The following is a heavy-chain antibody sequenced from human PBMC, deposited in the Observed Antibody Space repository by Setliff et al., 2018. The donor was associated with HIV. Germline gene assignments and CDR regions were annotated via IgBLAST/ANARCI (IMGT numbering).Heavy chain of an antibody. J-gene: IGHJ4*02. V-gene: IGHV4-31*03. CDR1: GGSISSGTYY. Sequence: SETLSLTCTVSGGSISSGTYYWSWIRQHPGKGLEWIGYIYYSGSTYYNPSLKSRVTISVGTSKNQFSLKLSSVTAADTAVYYCARGFDYAQRPPLYYFDYWGQGTLVTVSS. D-gene: IGHD2-2*01. CDR3: ARGFDYAQRPPLYYFDY. CDR2: IYYSGST.